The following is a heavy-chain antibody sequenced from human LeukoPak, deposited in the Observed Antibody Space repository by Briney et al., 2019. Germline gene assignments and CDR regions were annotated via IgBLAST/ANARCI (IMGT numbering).Heavy chain of an antibody. CDR3: TTSRTNDCSSPSCYTDY. D-gene: IGHD2-2*02. V-gene: IGHV4-39*01. Sequence: PSETLSLTCRVSGASIYTSSSYWGWIRQPPGKGLEWIASVYYTGSTYYSPSLKSRATISVDTSKNQFSLELNSVTAADTAVYYCTTSRTNDCSSPSCYTDYWGQGTLVTVSS. CDR2: VYYTGST. CDR1: GASIYTSSSY. J-gene: IGHJ4*02.